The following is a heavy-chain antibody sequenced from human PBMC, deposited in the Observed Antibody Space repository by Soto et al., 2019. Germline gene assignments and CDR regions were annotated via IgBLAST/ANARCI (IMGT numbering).Heavy chain of an antibody. CDR1: GFSVSSNY. CDR2: IYSDGTT. J-gene: IGHJ4*02. Sequence: EVQLVESGGGWVQPGGSLRLSCAASGFSVSSNYMTWVRQAPGKGLEWVSVIYSDGTTYYTESVKGYFTISRDNSKNAVYLQMNNLRAEDTAVYYCARDRSDILTGAIDYWGQGTLVTVSS. V-gene: IGHV3-66*01. D-gene: IGHD3-9*01. CDR3: ARDRSDILTGAIDY.